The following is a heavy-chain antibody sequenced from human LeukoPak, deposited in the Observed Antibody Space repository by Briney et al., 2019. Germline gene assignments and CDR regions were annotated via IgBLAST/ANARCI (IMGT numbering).Heavy chain of an antibody. D-gene: IGHD2-15*01. V-gene: IGHV4-59*08. Sequence: PSETLSLTCTVSGGPINNYYWTWIRQPPGKGLEWIGCIYYSGSTNYSPSLKSRVTISVDTSKNQFSLKLSSVTAADTAVYYCAKVVAATLDYWGQGTLVTVSS. CDR1: GGPINNYY. CDR2: IYYSGST. J-gene: IGHJ4*02. CDR3: AKVVAATLDY.